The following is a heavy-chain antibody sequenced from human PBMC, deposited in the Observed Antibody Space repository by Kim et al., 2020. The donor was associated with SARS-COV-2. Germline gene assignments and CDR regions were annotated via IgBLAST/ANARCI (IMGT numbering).Heavy chain of an antibody. CDR3: ARVNYDFWENNRAKYYYYALDV. J-gene: IGHJ6*02. D-gene: IGHD3-3*01. CDR2: IYYTGST. Sequence: SETLSLTCTVSGGSIRSSSYFWGWIRQPPGKGLEWIGSIYYTGSTYYNPSVNGRVTILVDTSQNQFSLRVWSATAADTAMYYCARVNYDFWENNRAKYYYYALDVWGLGTTVTVSS. CDR1: GGSIRSSSYF. V-gene: IGHV4-39*07.